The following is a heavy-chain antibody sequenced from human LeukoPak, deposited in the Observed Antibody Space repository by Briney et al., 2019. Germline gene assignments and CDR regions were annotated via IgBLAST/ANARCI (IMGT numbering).Heavy chain of an antibody. CDR3: AREVNYDILTGYYYFDY. CDR2: IIPIFGTA. Sequence: GASVKVSCKASGGTFSSYAISWVRQAPGQGLEWMGRIIPIFGTANYAQKVQGRVTITTDKPTSTAYMELSSLRSEDTAVYYCAREVNYDILTGYYYFDYWGQGTLVTVSS. V-gene: IGHV1-69*05. J-gene: IGHJ4*02. CDR1: GGTFSSYA. D-gene: IGHD3-9*01.